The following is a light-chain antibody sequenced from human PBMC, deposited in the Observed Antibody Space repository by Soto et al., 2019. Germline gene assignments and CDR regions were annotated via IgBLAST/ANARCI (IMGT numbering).Light chain of an antibody. CDR1: SSNIGAGYD. J-gene: IGLJ1*01. CDR2: DNN. CDR3: QSYDSRLSGSV. V-gene: IGLV1-40*01. Sequence: QSVLTQPPSVSGAPGQRVTISCTGSSSNIGAGYDVHWYQQLPGKAPKLLIHDNNNRPSGVPDRFSGSKSGTSASLAITGLQAEDEADYYCQSYDSRLSGSVFGTGTKLTVL.